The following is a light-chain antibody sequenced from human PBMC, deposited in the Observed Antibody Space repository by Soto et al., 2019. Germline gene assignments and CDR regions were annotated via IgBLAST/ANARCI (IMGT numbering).Light chain of an antibody. CDR2: DNN. CDR1: SGDVAAYDF. V-gene: IGLV1-51*01. J-gene: IGLJ3*02. CDR3: GTWDSSLSAMV. Sequence: QSVLTQPASVSGSPGQSITISCTETSGDVAAYDFVSWYQQHPGKAPKLLIYDNNKRPSGIPDRFSGSKSGTSATLGITGLQTGDEADYYCGTWDSSLSAMVFGGGTKLTVL.